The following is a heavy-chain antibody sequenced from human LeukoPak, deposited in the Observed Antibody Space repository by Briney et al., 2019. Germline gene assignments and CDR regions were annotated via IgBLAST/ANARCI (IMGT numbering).Heavy chain of an antibody. D-gene: IGHD5-18*01. Sequence: GESLKISCKGSGCSFTSYWIGWVRQMPGKGLEWMGIIYPGDSDTRYSPSFQGQVTISADKSISTAYLQWSSLKASDTAMYYCATRNAARGGYSYGPFDYWGQGTLVTVSS. V-gene: IGHV5-51*01. CDR1: GCSFTSYW. CDR3: ATRNAARGGYSYGPFDY. J-gene: IGHJ4*02. CDR2: IYPGDSDT.